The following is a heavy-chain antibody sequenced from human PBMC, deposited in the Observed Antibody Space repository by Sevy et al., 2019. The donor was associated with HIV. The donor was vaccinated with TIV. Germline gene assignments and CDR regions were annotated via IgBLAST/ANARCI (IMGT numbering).Heavy chain of an antibody. CDR3: AKDSSRPNSIYYYGMDV. CDR1: GFTFSTYG. Sequence: GGSLRLSCAASGFTFSTYGMHWVRQPPGKGLEWVAVMSYDGSEEYCADSVKGRFTISRDNSQNTLYLQMNSLRADDTAIYYCAKDSSRPNSIYYYGMDVWGRGTTVTVSS. CDR2: MSYDGSEE. J-gene: IGHJ6*02. D-gene: IGHD6-6*01. V-gene: IGHV3-30*18.